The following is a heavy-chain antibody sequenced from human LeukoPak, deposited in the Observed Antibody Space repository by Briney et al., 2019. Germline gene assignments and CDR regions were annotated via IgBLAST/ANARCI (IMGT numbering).Heavy chain of an antibody. D-gene: IGHD3-22*01. CDR1: GGTFSSYA. V-gene: IGHV1-69*05. Sequence: SVKVSCKASGGTFSSYAISWVRQAPGQGLEWMGGIIPIFGTANYAQKFQVRVTITTDESTSTAYMELSSLRSEDTAVYYCARDPHDSSGYYGYWGQGTLVTVSS. J-gene: IGHJ4*02. CDR3: ARDPHDSSGYYGY. CDR2: IIPIFGTA.